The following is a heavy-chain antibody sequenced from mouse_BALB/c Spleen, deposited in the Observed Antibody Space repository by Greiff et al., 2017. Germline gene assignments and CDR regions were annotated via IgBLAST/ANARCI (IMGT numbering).Heavy chain of an antibody. Sequence: VQLKESGGGLVQPGGSRKLSCAASGFTFSSFGMHWVRQAPEKGLEWVAYISSGSSTIYYADTVKGRFTISRDNPKNTLFLQMTSLRSEDTAMYYCARSRGQTRFDYWGQGTTLTVSS. CDR1: GFTFSSFG. V-gene: IGHV5-17*02. CDR3: ARSRGQTRFDY. CDR2: ISSGSSTI. J-gene: IGHJ2*01.